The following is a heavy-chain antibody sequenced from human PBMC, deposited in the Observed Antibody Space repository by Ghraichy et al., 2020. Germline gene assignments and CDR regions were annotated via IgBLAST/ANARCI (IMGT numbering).Heavy chain of an antibody. Sequence: SVKVSCKASGGTFSSYAISWVRQAPGQGLEWMGGIIPIFGTANYAQKFQGRVTITADESTSTAYMELSSLRSEDTAVYYCARDFHDFWWFDPWGQGTLVTVSS. CDR2: IIPIFGTA. D-gene: IGHD3-3*01. CDR3: ARDFHDFWWFDP. CDR1: GGTFSSYA. V-gene: IGHV1-69*13. J-gene: IGHJ5*02.